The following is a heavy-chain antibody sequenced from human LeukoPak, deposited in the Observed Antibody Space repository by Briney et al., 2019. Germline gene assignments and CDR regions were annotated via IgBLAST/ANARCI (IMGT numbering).Heavy chain of an antibody. D-gene: IGHD3-22*01. CDR1: GFTFSSYS. V-gene: IGHV3-23*01. CDR3: AKGDGGAYDSSAWVDYFDS. Sequence: GGSLRLSCAASGFTFSSYSMNWVRQAPGEGLQWVSGISGSGGSTYYADSVKGRFTISRDNSKKTLYLQMNSLRAEDTAVYYCAKGDGGAYDSSAWVDYFDSWGQGSLVTVSS. CDR2: ISGSGGST. J-gene: IGHJ4*02.